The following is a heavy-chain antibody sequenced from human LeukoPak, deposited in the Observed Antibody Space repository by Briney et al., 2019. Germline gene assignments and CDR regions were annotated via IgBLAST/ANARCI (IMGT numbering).Heavy chain of an antibody. CDR1: GYTFTGYY. J-gene: IGHJ4*02. CDR2: INPNSGGT. V-gene: IGHV1-2*02. Sequence: ASLKVSSKPSGYTFTGYYIHSVPDAPRQRLEWRLWINPNSGGTNYAQKFQGRVSMTRDTSISPAYMELSRLRSDDAAVYYCATLRAHYYASSGYLAMWGQGTLVTVSS. CDR3: ATLRAHYYASSGYLAM. D-gene: IGHD3-22*01.